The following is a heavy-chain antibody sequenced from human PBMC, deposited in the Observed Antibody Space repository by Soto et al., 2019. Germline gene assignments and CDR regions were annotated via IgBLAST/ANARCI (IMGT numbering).Heavy chain of an antibody. Sequence: SVPHSVTCGVYGGSCSGYYWSWISQHPGKGLEWIGEINHSGSTNYNPSLKSRVTISVDTSKNQFSLKLSSVTAADTAVYYCARGVGPIVVVPAAIPYPEDLMDVWGQGTTVTVSS. V-gene: IGHV4-34*01. CDR1: GGSCSGYY. D-gene: IGHD2-2*01. CDR3: ARGVGPIVVVPAAIPYPEDLMDV. J-gene: IGHJ6*02. CDR2: INHSGST.